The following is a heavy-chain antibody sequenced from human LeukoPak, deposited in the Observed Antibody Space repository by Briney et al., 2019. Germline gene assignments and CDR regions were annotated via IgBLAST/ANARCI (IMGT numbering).Heavy chain of an antibody. CDR2: ISSSGNTI. CDR3: ATGGYCGGDCYSRSFDL. V-gene: IGHV3-11*04. CDR1: GFTFSDYY. J-gene: IGHJ2*01. D-gene: IGHD2-21*02. Sequence: GGSLRLSCAASGFTFSDYYMTWIRQAPGKGLEWVSYISSSGNTIYYADSVKGRFTISRDNAKNSLYLQMNSLRAEDTAVYYCATGGYCGGDCYSRSFDLWGRGTLVTVSS.